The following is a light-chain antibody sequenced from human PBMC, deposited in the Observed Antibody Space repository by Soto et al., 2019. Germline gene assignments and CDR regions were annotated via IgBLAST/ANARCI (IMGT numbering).Light chain of an antibody. Sequence: EIVMTQSPASLSVSPGGTATLSCRASQRVSSHLAWYQQKPGQAPRLLIYAASTRATGIPVRFSGSGSETEFTLTIRSLQSEDSALYYCHQYNNWPWTFGQGTKVDIK. CDR3: HQYNNWPWT. J-gene: IGKJ1*01. V-gene: IGKV3-15*01. CDR1: QRVSSH. CDR2: AAS.